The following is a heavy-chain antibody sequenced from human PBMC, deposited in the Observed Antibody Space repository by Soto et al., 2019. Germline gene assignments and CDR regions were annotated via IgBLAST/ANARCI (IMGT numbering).Heavy chain of an antibody. Sequence: EVQLVESGGGLVQPGGSLRLSCAASGFTFSTNWMAWVRQAPGKGLEWVANIKQDGSDKYYVDFVKGRFTISRDNAKNSLYLQMNSLRAEDTAVYYCARLAGVPYFDCWGQGTLVTVSS. CDR1: GFTFSTNW. J-gene: IGHJ4*02. CDR3: ARLAGVPYFDC. D-gene: IGHD3-10*01. CDR2: IKQDGSDK. V-gene: IGHV3-7*03.